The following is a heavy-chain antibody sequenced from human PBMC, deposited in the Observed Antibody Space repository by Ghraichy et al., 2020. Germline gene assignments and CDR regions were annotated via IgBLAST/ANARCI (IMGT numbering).Heavy chain of an antibody. D-gene: IGHD1-1*01. J-gene: IGHJ2*01. CDR1: GFTFSSYA. V-gene: IGHV3-23*01. CDR3: AKLPSVDDGTSWYFDL. CDR2: ISGSGGST. Sequence: GGSLRLSCAASGFTFSSYAMSWVRQAPGKGLEWVSAISGSGGSTYYADSVKGRFTISRDNSKNTLYLQMNSLRAEDTAVYYCAKLPSVDDGTSWYFDLWGRGTLVTVSS.